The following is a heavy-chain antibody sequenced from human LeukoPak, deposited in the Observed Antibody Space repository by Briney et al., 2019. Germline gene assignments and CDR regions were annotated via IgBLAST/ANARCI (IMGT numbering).Heavy chain of an antibody. D-gene: IGHD3-16*01. CDR2: INHNGNVN. Sequence: GGSLRLSCAASGFTFRSYAMSWVRQAPGKGLEWVASINHNGNVNYYVDSVKGRFTISRDNAKNSLYLQMSNLRAEDTAVYFCARGGGLDVWGQGATVTVSS. J-gene: IGHJ6*02. CDR3: ARGGGLDV. V-gene: IGHV3-7*03. CDR1: GFTFRSYA.